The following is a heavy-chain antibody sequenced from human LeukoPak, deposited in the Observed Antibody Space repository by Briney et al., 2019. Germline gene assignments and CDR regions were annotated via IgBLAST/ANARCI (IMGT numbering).Heavy chain of an antibody. CDR2: ISSSSYI. CDR3: ATDDYGAFDY. CDR1: GFTFRTYR. D-gene: IGHD4/OR15-4a*01. V-gene: IGHV3-21*01. Sequence: GGSLRLSCAASGFTFRTYRMNWVRQVPGKGLEWVSSISSSSYIYYADSVKGRFTISRDNAKNSLFLQMHSLRAEDTAVYYCATDDYGAFDYWGQGTLVTVSS. J-gene: IGHJ4*02.